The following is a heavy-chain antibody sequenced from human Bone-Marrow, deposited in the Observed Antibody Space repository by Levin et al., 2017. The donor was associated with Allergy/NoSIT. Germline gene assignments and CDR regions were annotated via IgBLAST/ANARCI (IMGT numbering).Heavy chain of an antibody. CDR1: GFTFSSYS. J-gene: IGHJ6*02. CDR3: AREGLTNYYDSSGSFLKGGMDV. V-gene: IGHV3-48*02. D-gene: IGHD3-22*01. CDR2: ISSSSSTI. Sequence: GGSLRLSCAASGFTFSSYSMNWVRQAPGKGLEWVSYISSSSSTIYYADSVKGRFTISRDNAKNSLYLQMNSLRDEDTAVYYCAREGLTNYYDSSGSFLKGGMDVWGQGTTVTVSS.